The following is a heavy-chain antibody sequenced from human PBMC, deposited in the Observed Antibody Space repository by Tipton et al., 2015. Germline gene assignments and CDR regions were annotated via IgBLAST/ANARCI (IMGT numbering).Heavy chain of an antibody. CDR3: ARGDSGNYYDSTGDYFPNWFDP. Sequence: TLSLTCIVSGGSISSGGYFWSWIRQHPGKGLEWIGDVFYSGNTYYSQSLQSRVTISVDTSKNQFSLKLRSMSAADTAVYYCARGDSGNYYDSTGDYFPNWFDPWGQGTLVTVSS. V-gene: IGHV4-31*03. J-gene: IGHJ5*02. D-gene: IGHD3-22*01. CDR1: GGSISSGGYF. CDR2: VFYSGNT.